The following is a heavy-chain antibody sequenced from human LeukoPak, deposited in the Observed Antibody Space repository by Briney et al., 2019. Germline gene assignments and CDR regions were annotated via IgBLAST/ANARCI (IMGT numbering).Heavy chain of an antibody. CDR1: GFTFSNYN. V-gene: IGHV3-21*01. Sequence: NPGGSLRLSCAASGFTFSNYNMNWVRQAPGKGLEWVSCISSSSSYVYYADSVKGRFTISRDNAKNSLYLQMNSLRAEDTAMYYCASLYYYDKSGYSGWGQGTLVTVSS. D-gene: IGHD3-22*01. CDR2: ISSSSSYV. J-gene: IGHJ4*02. CDR3: ASLYYYDKSGYSG.